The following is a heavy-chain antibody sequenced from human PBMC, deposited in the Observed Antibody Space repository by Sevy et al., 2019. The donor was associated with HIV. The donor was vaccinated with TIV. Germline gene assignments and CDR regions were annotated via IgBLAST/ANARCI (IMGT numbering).Heavy chain of an antibody. Sequence: GGSLRLSCAASGFTFSSYAMSWVRQAPGKGLEWVSSMTGSARTIYYGDSVKGRFTISRDNSKSTLYLQMNSLRVEDTALYYCAKDGLYGGDFEYFQDWGQGTLVTVSS. D-gene: IGHD2-21*02. J-gene: IGHJ1*01. CDR1: GFTFSSYA. V-gene: IGHV3-23*01. CDR2: MTGSARTI. CDR3: AKDGLYGGDFEYFQD.